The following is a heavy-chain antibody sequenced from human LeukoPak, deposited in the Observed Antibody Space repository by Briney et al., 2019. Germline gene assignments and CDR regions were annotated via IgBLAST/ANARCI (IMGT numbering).Heavy chain of an antibody. V-gene: IGHV4-38-2*01. J-gene: IGHJ6*03. CDR3: ARQHDSYHYYYIDV. CDR2: LYHSDSA. Sequence: SETLYLTCAVSGYSISNGYYWVWIRQPPGRGLEWIGSLYHSDSAYYNTSLRSRVSMSVDTSKNQFSLTLSFVTAADTAVYYCARQHDSYHYYYIDVWGSGTTVTVSS. CDR1: GYSISNGYY.